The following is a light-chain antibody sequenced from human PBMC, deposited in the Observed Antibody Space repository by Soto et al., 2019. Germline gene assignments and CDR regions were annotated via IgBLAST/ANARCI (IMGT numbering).Light chain of an antibody. CDR2: EVS. V-gene: IGLV2-23*02. CDR3: CSYAGSSTSFV. CDR1: SSDVGSYNL. J-gene: IGLJ1*01. Sequence: QSALTQPASVSGSPGQSITISCTGTSSDVGSYNLVSWYQQHPGKAPKLMIYEVSQRPSGVSNRFSGSKSGNTASLTISGLQSEDEAYYYCCSYAGSSTSFVFGTGTKLTVL.